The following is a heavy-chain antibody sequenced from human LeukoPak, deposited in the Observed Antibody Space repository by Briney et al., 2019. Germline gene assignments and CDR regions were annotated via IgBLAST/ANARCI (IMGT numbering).Heavy chain of an antibody. Sequence: PGGSLRLSCAASGFTFSSYGMHWVRQAPGKGLEWVAFIRYDGSNKYYADSVKGRFTISRDNSKNTLYLQMNSLRAEDTAVYYCAKGDRGVIIIGLATHWGQGTLVTVSS. D-gene: IGHD3-10*01. CDR3: AKGDRGVIIIGLATH. CDR2: IRYDGSNK. J-gene: IGHJ4*02. V-gene: IGHV3-30*02. CDR1: GFTFSSYG.